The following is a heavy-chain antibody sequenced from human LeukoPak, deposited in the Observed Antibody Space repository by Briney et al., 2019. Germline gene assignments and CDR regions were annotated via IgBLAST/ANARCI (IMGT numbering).Heavy chain of an antibody. CDR3: ARDVSYYYDSSGSEPDY. CDR2: ISSSSSYI. V-gene: IGHV3-21*01. CDR1: GFTFSSYS. D-gene: IGHD3-22*01. Sequence: SGGSLRLSCAASGFTFSSYSMNWVRQAPGKGLEWVSSISSSSSYIYYADSVKGRFTISRDNAKNSLYLQMNSLRAEDTAVYYCARDVSYYYDSSGSEPDYWGQGTLVTVSS. J-gene: IGHJ4*02.